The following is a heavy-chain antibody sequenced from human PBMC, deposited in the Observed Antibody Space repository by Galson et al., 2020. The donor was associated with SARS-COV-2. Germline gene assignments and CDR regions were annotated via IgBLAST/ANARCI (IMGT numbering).Heavy chain of an antibody. CDR3: ATAWDSSTWKTYFDY. CDR1: GYTFISYG. J-gene: IGHJ4*02. CDR2: ISDYNGNT. D-gene: IGHD6-13*01. V-gene: IGHV1-18*01. Sequence: ASVKVTCKASGYTFISYGTSWVRQAPAQGLEWMGWISDYNGNTNYAPRPQGRVTITTDTATHTAYMELRSLRSDDTAVYYWATAWDSSTWKTYFDYWGQGTLVTVSS.